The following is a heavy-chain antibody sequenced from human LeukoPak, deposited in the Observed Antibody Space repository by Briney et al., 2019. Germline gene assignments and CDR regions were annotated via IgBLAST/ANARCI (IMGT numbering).Heavy chain of an antibody. Sequence: GGSLRLSCAASGFTFSSYSMNWVRQAPGKGLEWVSSISSSSSYIYYADSVKGRFTISRDNAKNSLYLQMNSLRAEDTAVYYCARWDGNYYYYYGMDVWGQETTVTVSS. CDR1: GFTFSSYS. CDR2: ISSSSSYI. J-gene: IGHJ6*02. V-gene: IGHV3-21*01. CDR3: ARWDGNYYYYYGMDV. D-gene: IGHD1-26*01.